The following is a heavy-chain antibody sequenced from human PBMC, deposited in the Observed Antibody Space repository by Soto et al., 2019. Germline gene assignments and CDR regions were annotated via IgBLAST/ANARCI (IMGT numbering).Heavy chain of an antibody. CDR1: GFTFSSYA. V-gene: IGHV3-23*01. Sequence: GGSLRLSCAASGFTFSSYAMSWVRQAPGKGLEWVSAISGSGGSTYYADSVKGRFTISRDNSKNTLYLQMNSLRAEDTAVYYCAKDVLAARTLERGALWFDPWGQGTLVTVSS. CDR2: ISGSGGST. CDR3: AKDVLAARTLERGALWFDP. D-gene: IGHD6-6*01. J-gene: IGHJ5*02.